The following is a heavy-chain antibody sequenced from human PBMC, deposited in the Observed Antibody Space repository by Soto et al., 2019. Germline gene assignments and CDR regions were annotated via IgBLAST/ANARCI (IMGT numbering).Heavy chain of an antibody. CDR3: HGYGY. D-gene: IGHD5-12*01. CDR2: IYSGGTT. Sequence: EAQVVESGGGLIQPGGSLRLSCVVSGFTVSSTNYMSWVRQAPGKGLEWVSVIYSGGTTFYADSVKGRFTISRDNSKNPLYLQMNSLRAEDTAVYYCHGYGYWGQGTLVTVSS. J-gene: IGHJ4*02. V-gene: IGHV3-53*01. CDR1: GFTVSSTNY.